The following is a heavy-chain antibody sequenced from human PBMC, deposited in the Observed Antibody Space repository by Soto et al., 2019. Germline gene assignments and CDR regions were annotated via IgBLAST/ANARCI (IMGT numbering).Heavy chain of an antibody. J-gene: IGHJ4*02. D-gene: IGHD5-18*01. CDR2: ISAHKGNT. CDR1: GYTFTSYG. V-gene: IGHV1-18*01. CDR3: ARDLSYGLCDY. Sequence: QVKLVRSGAEVKKLGASVKFSCKASGYTFTSYGITWVRQAPGQGLEGMGWISAHKGNTKYEQKLQGRVTMTTDTSTSTAYMELRSLRSDDTAVYYCARDLSYGLCDYWGQGTLVTVSS.